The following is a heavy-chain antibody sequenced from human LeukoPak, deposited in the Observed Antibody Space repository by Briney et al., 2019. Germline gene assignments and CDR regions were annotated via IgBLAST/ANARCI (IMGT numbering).Heavy chain of an antibody. J-gene: IGHJ3*01. D-gene: IGHD2-21*01. CDR3: STSISSTEAFDL. Sequence: PGGSLRLSCAASGFTFSSYEMNRVRQAPGKGLVWVSRIRSDGTSTGYADSVKGRLIISRDNAKNTLYLQMNSLRAEDTAVYYCSTSISSTEAFDLWGQGTMVTVSS. CDR2: IRSDGTST. V-gene: IGHV3-74*01. CDR1: GFTFSSYE.